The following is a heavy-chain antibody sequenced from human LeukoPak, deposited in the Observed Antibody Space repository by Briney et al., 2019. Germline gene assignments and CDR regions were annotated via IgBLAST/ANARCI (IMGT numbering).Heavy chain of an antibody. J-gene: IGHJ4*02. CDR1: GYTFNSYG. CDR3: ARDWGNTVSGVGAVAGMGYFDY. V-gene: IGHV7-4-1*02. D-gene: IGHD6-19*01. Sequence: ASVKVSCQSSGYTFNSYGMNWVRQAPGQGLEWMGWINTDTGNPTYAQGFTGRFVFSLDTSVSTAFLQISSLKAEDTAVYYCARDWGNTVSGVGAVAGMGYFDYWGQGTLVTVSS. CDR2: INTDTGNP.